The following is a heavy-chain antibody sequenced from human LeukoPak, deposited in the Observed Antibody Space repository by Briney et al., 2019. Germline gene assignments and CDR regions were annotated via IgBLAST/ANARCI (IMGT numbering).Heavy chain of an antibody. V-gene: IGHV1-69*01. J-gene: IGHJ4*02. D-gene: IGHD3-22*01. Sequence: GSSVKVSCKASGGTFSSYAISWVRQAPGQGLEWMGGIIPIFGTANYAQKFQGRVTITADESTSTAYMELSSLRSEDTAVYYCARAYYYDSSGYYYPDDYWGQGTLVTVSS. CDR2: IIPIFGTA. CDR3: ARAYYYDSSGYYYPDDY. CDR1: GGTFSSYA.